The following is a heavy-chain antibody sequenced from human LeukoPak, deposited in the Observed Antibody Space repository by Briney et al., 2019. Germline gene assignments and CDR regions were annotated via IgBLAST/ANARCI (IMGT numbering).Heavy chain of an antibody. V-gene: IGHV4-59*01. CDR3: ARGGWYPESFQH. Sequence: PSETLSLTCTVSGGSISSYYWNWIRQPPGKGLEWIGYIYYSGSTNYSPSLKSRVTISVDTSKNQFPLKLSSVTAADTAVYYCARGGWYPESFQHWGQGALVTVSS. D-gene: IGHD6-19*01. J-gene: IGHJ1*01. CDR1: GGSISSYY. CDR2: IYYSGST.